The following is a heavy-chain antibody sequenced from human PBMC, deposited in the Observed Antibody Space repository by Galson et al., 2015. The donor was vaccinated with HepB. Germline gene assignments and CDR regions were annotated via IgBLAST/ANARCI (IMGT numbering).Heavy chain of an antibody. Sequence: SVKVSCKASGGTFSSYAISWVRQAPGQGLEWMGGIIPIFGTANYAQKFQGRVTITADESTNTAYMELSSLRSEDTAVYYCARDCTGLSSGYYSDAFDIWGQGTMVTVSS. D-gene: IGHD3-22*01. V-gene: IGHV1-69*13. J-gene: IGHJ3*02. CDR2: IIPIFGTA. CDR1: GGTFSSYA. CDR3: ARDCTGLSSGYYSDAFDI.